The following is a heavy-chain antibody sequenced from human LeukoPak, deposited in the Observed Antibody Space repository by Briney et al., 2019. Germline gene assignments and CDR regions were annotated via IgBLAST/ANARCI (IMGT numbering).Heavy chain of an antibody. V-gene: IGHV4-34*01. CDR3: ARGRIGGSGSYRYVRSYFDY. D-gene: IGHD3-10*01. Sequence: SETLSLTCVVYGGSFSGYYWSWIRRPPGKGLEWIGEINHSGSTNYNPSLKSRVTISVDTSKNQFSLKLSSVTAADTAVYYCARGRIGGSGSYRYVRSYFDYWGQGTLVTVSS. CDR2: INHSGST. J-gene: IGHJ4*02. CDR1: GGSFSGYY.